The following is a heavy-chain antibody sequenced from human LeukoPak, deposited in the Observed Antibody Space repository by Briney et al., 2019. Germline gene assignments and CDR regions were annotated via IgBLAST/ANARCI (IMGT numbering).Heavy chain of an antibody. CDR3: AKYPIDY. V-gene: IGHV3-72*01. CDR2: TRKKANSYTT. J-gene: IGHJ4*02. CDR1: GFTFSDHY. D-gene: IGHD2-2*02. Sequence: GGSLRLSCAASGFTFSDHYVDWVRQAPGKGLEWVGRTRKKANSYTTEYAASVKGRFTISRDDSNNSLYLQMNSLKAEDTAVYYCAKYPIDYWGQGTLVTVSS.